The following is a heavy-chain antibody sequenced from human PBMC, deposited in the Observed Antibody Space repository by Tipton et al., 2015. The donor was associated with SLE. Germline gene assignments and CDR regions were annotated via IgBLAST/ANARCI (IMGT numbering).Heavy chain of an antibody. D-gene: IGHD4-17*01. CDR3: ARDVGDICGDIRVP. V-gene: IGHV1-8*01. CDR1: GYTFTTYD. J-gene: IGHJ5*02. Sequence: QSGPEVKKPGASVRVSCKASGYTFTTYDINWVRQATGQGLEWMGWMNPDSGNTGYAQKFQGRVTMTRNTSISTAYMELSSLRSDDTAVYYCARDVGDICGDIRVPWCQGTLVIVSA. CDR2: MNPDSGNT.